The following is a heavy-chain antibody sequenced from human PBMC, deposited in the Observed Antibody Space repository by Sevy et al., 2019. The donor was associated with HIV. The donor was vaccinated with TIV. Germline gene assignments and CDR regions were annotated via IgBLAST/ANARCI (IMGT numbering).Heavy chain of an antibody. CDR1: GYTFTSYA. CDR3: ARRAMGYYDFWSGYDPRHGMDV. Sequence: ASVKVSCKASGYTFTSYAMNWVRQAPGQGLEWMGWINTNTGNPTYAQGFTGRFVFSLDTSVSTAYLQISSLKAEDTAMYYCARRAMGYYDFWSGYDPRHGMDVWGQGTTVTVSS. V-gene: IGHV7-4-1*02. CDR2: INTNTGNP. J-gene: IGHJ6*02. D-gene: IGHD3-3*01.